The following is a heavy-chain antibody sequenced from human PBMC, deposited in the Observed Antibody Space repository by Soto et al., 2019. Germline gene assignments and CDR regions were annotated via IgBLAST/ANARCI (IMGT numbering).Heavy chain of an antibody. V-gene: IGHV2-5*02. CDR1: GFPLSSTRMA. CDR2: IYWDDDK. D-gene: IGHD6-19*01. CDR3: AHIVVAGLGYYFDY. J-gene: IGHJ4*02. Sequence: QITLKESGPSLVKPTQTLTLTCTFSGFPLSSTRMAVGWIRQPPGKTLEWLALIYWDDDKCYSPFLKSRLTITKDTSKNQVVLTMSNMDPVDTARYYCAHIVVAGLGYYFDYWGQGTLVTVSS.